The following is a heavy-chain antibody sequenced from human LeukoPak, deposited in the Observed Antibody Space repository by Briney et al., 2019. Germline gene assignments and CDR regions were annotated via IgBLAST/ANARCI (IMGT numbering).Heavy chain of an antibody. CDR2: ISAYNGNT. CDR3: ARDRAYYYDSSDAFDI. J-gene: IGHJ3*02. D-gene: IGHD3-22*01. V-gene: IGHV1-18*01. CDR1: GYTFTSYG. Sequence: ASVKVSCKASGYTFTSYGISWVRQAPGQGLEWMGWISAYNGNTNYAQKLQGRVTMTTDTSTSTAYMELRSLRSDDTAVYYCARDRAYYYDSSDAFDIWGQGTMVTVSS.